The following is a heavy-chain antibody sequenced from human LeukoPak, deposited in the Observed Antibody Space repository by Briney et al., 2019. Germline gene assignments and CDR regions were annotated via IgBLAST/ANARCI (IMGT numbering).Heavy chain of an antibody. Sequence: TGGSLRLSCAASGFTFSSYEMNWVRQAPGKGLEWVSYISSSSSTIYYADSVKGRFTISRDNSKNTLYLQMNSLGAEDTAVYYCARGATTTRFGRFDPWGQGTRVIVSS. CDR3: ARGATTTRFGRFDP. J-gene: IGHJ5*02. CDR1: GFTFSSYE. CDR2: ISSSSSTI. D-gene: IGHD4-17*01. V-gene: IGHV3-48*01.